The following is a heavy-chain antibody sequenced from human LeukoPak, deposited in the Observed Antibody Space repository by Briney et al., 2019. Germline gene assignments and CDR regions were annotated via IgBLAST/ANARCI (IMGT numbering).Heavy chain of an antibody. CDR2: INRGGNEK. V-gene: IGHV3-7*01. Sequence: GGSLRLSCATSGFAFSSYWMTWVRQVPGKGLKWVANINRGGNEKYYVDSVKGRFTISRDNAKNSVDLQMDSLRVEDTAVYYCARVGTWELQRVFDFWGQGTLVTVSS. CDR1: GFAFSSYW. D-gene: IGHD4-23*01. CDR3: ARVGTWELQRVFDF. J-gene: IGHJ4*02.